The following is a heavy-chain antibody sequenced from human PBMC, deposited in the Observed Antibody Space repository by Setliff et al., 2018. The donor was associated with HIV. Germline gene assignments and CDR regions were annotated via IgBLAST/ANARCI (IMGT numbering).Heavy chain of an antibody. CDR2: IYYSGRT. D-gene: IGHD4-17*01. J-gene: IGHJ4*02. Sequence: SETLSLTCAVSGYSISSGYYWGWIRQPPGKGLEWIGCIYYSGRTTYNSSLKSRVTISLDTSKKQFSLKLNSVTAADTAVYYCARAAAGNTGPFDLWGQGSPVTVSS. CDR1: GYSISSGYY. V-gene: IGHV4-38-2*01. CDR3: ARAAAGNTGPFDL.